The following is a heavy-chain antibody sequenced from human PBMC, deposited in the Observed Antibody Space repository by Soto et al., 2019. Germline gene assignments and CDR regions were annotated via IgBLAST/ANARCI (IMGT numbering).Heavy chain of an antibody. J-gene: IGHJ4*02. D-gene: IGHD5-12*01. V-gene: IGHV3-21*01. Sequence: PGGSLRLSCAASGFTFSSYSMNWVRQAPGKGLEWVSSISSSSSYIYYADSVKGRFTISRDNAKNSLYLQINSLRAEDTAVYYCAGLPRYSGPIDYWGQGTLVTVSS. CDR3: AGLPRYSGPIDY. CDR2: ISSSSSYI. CDR1: GFTFSSYS.